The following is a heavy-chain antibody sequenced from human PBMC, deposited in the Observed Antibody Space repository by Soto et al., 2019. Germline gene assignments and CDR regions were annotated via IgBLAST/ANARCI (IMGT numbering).Heavy chain of an antibody. CDR2: IYYSGST. J-gene: IGHJ3*02. D-gene: IGHD3-10*01. CDR1: GGSISSYY. Sequence: TGTPXLTCTVSGGSISSYYWSWIRQPPGKGLEWIGYIYYSGSTNYNPSLKSRVTISVDTSKNQFSLKLSSVTAADTAVYYCARHNGDDAFDIWGQGTMVTVSS. V-gene: IGHV4-59*01. CDR3: ARHNGDDAFDI.